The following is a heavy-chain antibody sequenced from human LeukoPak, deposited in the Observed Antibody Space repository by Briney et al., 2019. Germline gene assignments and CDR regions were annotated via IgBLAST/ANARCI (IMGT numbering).Heavy chain of an antibody. CDR3: RVPRFSSSWYFGMDV. V-gene: IGHV3-23*01. CDR1: GFTFSSYA. Sequence: PGGSLRLSCAASGFTFSSYAMSWVRQAPGKGLEWVSAISGSGGSTYYADSVKGRFTISRDNSKNTLYLQMNSLRAEDTAVYYCRVPRFSSSWYFGMDVWGQGTTVTVSS. CDR2: ISGSGGST. J-gene: IGHJ6*02. D-gene: IGHD6-13*01.